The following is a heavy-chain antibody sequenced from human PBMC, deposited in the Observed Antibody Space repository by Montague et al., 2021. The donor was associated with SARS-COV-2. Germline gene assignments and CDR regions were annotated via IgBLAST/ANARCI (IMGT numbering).Heavy chain of an antibody. J-gene: IGHJ6*02. Sequence: TLSLTCAVYGGSFSGYYWSWIRQPPGKGLEWIGEINHSGSTNYNPSLKSRVTISVDKSKNQFSLKLSSVTAADTAVYYCARVHPLWFGELLLDYYYYYGMDVWGQGTTVTVSS. V-gene: IGHV4-34*01. D-gene: IGHD3-10*01. CDR3: ARVHPLWFGELLLDYYYYYGMDV. CDR2: INHSGST. CDR1: GGSFSGYY.